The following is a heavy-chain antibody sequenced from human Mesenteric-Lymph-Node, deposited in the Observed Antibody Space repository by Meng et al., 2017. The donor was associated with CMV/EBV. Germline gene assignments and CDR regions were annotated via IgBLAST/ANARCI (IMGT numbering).Heavy chain of an antibody. V-gene: IGHV4-34*01. CDR2: INHSGST. D-gene: IGHD6-13*01. CDR3: ARGRGQQLVQDY. CDR1: GGSCSGSY. Sequence: VYGGSCSGSYWSWIRQPPGKGLEWIGEINHSGSTNYNPSLKSRVTISVDTSKNQFSLKLSSVTAADTAVYYCARGRGQQLVQDYWGQGTLVTVSS. J-gene: IGHJ4*02.